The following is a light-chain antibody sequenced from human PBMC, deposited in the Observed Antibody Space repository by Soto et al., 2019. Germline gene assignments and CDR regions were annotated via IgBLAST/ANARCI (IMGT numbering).Light chain of an antibody. J-gene: IGKJ4*01. CDR2: DAF. CDR3: QQYDEWPLA. Sequence: EKVMTQSPATLSVSPGERATLSCRASQRVKRRLAWYQQKPGKAPRLLIYDAFTRATGIPARFSGSASGTEFTLTISSVQSEDFAVYYCQQYDEWPLALGGGKKVDIK. V-gene: IGKV3-15*01. CDR1: QRVKRR.